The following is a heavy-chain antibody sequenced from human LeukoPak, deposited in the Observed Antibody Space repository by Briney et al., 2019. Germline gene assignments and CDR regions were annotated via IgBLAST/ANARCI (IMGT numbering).Heavy chain of an antibody. V-gene: IGHV1-2*06. J-gene: IGHJ4*02. D-gene: IGHD3-22*01. CDR3: ARDLDYYDSSGYYSPNY. CDR2: INPNSGGT. Sequence: VSVKVSCKASGYTFTGYYMHWVRQAPGQGLEWMGRINPNSGGTNYAQKFQGRVTMTRDTSISTAYMELSRLRSDDTAVYYCARDLDYYDSSGYYSPNYWGQGTLVTVSS. CDR1: GYTFTGYY.